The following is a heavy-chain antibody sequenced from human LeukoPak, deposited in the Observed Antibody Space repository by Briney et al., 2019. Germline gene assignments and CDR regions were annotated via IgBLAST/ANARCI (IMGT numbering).Heavy chain of an antibody. CDR2: ISGGGGTT. Sequence: GGSLRLSCAASGFTFSSYAMSWVRQAPGKGLEWVSTISGGGGTTYYADSVKGRFTISRDNSKNTLYLQMNSLRAEDTAVYYCAKERTLELLANWFDPWGQGTLVTVSS. D-gene: IGHD1-7*01. CDR3: AKERTLELLANWFDP. J-gene: IGHJ5*02. CDR1: GFTFSSYA. V-gene: IGHV3-23*01.